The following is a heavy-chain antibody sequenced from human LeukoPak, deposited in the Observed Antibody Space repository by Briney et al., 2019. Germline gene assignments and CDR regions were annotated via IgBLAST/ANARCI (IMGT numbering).Heavy chain of an antibody. CDR3: AKDLDSSGWYDY. D-gene: IGHD6-19*01. J-gene: IGHJ4*02. Sequence: GGSLRLSCAASGFTFSNYGMHWVRQAPGKGLEWVAFIRYDGSNKYYADSVKGRFTISRDNSKNTLYLQMNSLRAEDTAVYYCAKDLDSSGWYDYWGQGTLVTVSS. CDR2: IRYDGSNK. V-gene: IGHV3-30*02. CDR1: GFTFSNYG.